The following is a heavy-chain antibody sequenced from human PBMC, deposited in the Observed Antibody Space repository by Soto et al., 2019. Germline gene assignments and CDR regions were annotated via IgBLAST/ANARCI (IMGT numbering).Heavy chain of an antibody. V-gene: IGHV3-23*01. Sequence: EVQLLESGGGLVQPGGSLRLSCAASGFTFSSYVMSWVRQAPGKGLEWVSAISGSGGSTYYADSVKGRFTIFRDNSKNTLYLQMNSLRAEDTAVYYCAKSQLELRGVDYWGQGTLVTVSS. CDR2: ISGSGGST. CDR1: GFTFSSYV. CDR3: AKSQLELRGVDY. D-gene: IGHD1-7*01. J-gene: IGHJ4*02.